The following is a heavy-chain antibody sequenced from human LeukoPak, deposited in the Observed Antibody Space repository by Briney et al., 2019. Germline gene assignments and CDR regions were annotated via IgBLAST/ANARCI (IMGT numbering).Heavy chain of an antibody. CDR3: VRYGSGSTWFDP. CDR2: INYSGST. J-gene: IGHJ5*02. D-gene: IGHD3-10*01. CDR1: GGSISSDNYQ. V-gene: IGHV4-30-4*01. Sequence: SETLSLTCTVSGGSISSDNYQWSWIRQPPGKGLEWIGYINYSGSTYYNPSLKSRVTISVDTSKNHFSLKLSSVTAADTAVYYCVRYGSGSTWFDPWGQGTLVTVSS.